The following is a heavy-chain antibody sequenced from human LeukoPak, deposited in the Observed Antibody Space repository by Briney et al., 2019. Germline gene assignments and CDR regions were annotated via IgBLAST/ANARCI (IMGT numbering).Heavy chain of an antibody. CDR2: INHSGST. Sequence: SETLPLTCAVYGGSFSGYYWSWIRLPPGKGLEWIGEINHSGSTNYNPSLKSRVTISVDTSKNQFSLKLSSVTAADTAVYYCARNGKIRYSGSYHRAKFDYWGQGTLVTVSS. D-gene: IGHD1-26*01. J-gene: IGHJ4*02. CDR3: ARNGKIRYSGSYHRAKFDY. CDR1: GGSFSGYY. V-gene: IGHV4-34*01.